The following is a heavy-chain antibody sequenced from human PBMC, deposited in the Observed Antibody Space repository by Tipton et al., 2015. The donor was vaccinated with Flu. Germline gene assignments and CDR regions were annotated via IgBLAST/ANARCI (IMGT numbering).Heavy chain of an antibody. Sequence: LSCAASGFTFSRYSMNWVRQAPGKGLEWVSSIRRSSGDTYYTDSVKGRFTISRDIARNSVYLQMNSLKIDDTAVYYCARGGTVVNEYYDPMDAWGQGTTVIVSS. CDR2: IRRSSGDT. J-gene: IGHJ6*02. V-gene: IGHV3-21*04. CDR3: ARGGTVVNEYYDPMDA. D-gene: IGHD2/OR15-2a*01. CDR1: GFTFSRYS.